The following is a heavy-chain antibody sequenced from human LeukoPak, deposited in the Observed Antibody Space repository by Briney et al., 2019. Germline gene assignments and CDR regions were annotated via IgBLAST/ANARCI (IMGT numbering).Heavy chain of an antibody. CDR3: ARGAQEFGY. CDR1: GFNFKSFA. Sequence: GRSLRLSCTVSGFNFKSFAMHWVRQAPGKGLEWVALISYDGDNKYYADSVRDRFTISRDNSKNTLDLQMNSLRNEDTAVYYCARGAQEFGYWGQGTPVTVSS. CDR2: ISYDGDNK. V-gene: IGHV3-30-3*01. J-gene: IGHJ4*02.